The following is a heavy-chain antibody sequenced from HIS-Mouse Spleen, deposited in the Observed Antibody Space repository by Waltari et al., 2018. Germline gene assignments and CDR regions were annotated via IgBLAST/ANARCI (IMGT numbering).Heavy chain of an antibody. CDR1: GGSFRGYY. V-gene: IGHV4-34*01. Sequence: QVQLQQWGAGLLKPSETLSLTCAVYGGSFRGYYWSWIRQPPGKGLEWIGEINHSGSTNYNPSLKSRVTISVDTSKNQFSLKLSSVTAADTAVYYCARVNVLMVYAIDYWGQGTLVTVSS. D-gene: IGHD2-8*01. CDR3: ARVNVLMVYAIDY. J-gene: IGHJ4*02. CDR2: INHSGST.